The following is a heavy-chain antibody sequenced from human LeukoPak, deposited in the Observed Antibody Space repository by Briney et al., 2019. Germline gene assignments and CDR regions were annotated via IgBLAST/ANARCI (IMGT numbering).Heavy chain of an antibody. J-gene: IGHJ4*02. CDR1: GGSFSGYY. D-gene: IGHD1-26*01. CDR2: INHSGST. V-gene: IGHV4-34*01. CDR3: ARGFSVGYFDC. Sequence: PSETLSLTCAVYGGSFSGYYWSWIRQPPGKGLEWIGEINHSGSTNYNPSLKSRVTISVDTSKNQFSLKLSSVTAADTAVYYCARGFSVGYFDCWGQGTLVTVSS.